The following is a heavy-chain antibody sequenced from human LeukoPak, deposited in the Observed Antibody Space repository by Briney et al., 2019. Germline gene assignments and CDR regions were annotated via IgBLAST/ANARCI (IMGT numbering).Heavy chain of an antibody. CDR3: ARAAPMYSSSWSLDY. CDR1: GGSFSGYY. V-gene: IGHV4-34*01. D-gene: IGHD6-13*01. CDR2: INHSGST. J-gene: IGHJ4*02. Sequence: PSETLSLTCAVYGGSFSGYYWSWIRQPPGKGLEWIGEINHSGSTNYNPSLKSRVTISVDTPKNQFSLKLSSVTAADTAVYYCARAAPMYSSSWSLDYWGQGTLVTVSS.